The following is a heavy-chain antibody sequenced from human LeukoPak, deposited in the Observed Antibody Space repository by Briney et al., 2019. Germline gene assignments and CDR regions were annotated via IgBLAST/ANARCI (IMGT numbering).Heavy chain of an antibody. V-gene: IGHV3-30*01. CDR2: ISYDGSNK. CDR3: ARDPRSTAIRIYYYMDV. Sequence: GGSLRLSCAASGFTFSSYAMLWVRQAPGKGLEWVAVISYDGSNKYYADSVKGRFTISRDNSKNTLYLQMNSLRAEDTAVHYCARDPRSTAIRIYYYMDVWGKGTTVTVSS. D-gene: IGHD5-18*01. J-gene: IGHJ6*03. CDR1: GFTFSSYA.